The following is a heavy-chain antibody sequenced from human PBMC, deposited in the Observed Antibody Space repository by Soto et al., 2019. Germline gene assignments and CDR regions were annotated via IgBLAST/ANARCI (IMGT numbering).Heavy chain of an antibody. V-gene: IGHV4-59*01. CDR1: GGSISSYY. D-gene: IGHD3-9*01. Sequence: QVQLQESGPGLVKPSETLSLTCTVSGGSISSYYWSWIRQPPGKGLEWIGYIYYSGSTNYNPSLKSRVTISVDTSKNQFSLKLSSVTAADTAVYYCARVYDIDPHDAFDIWGQGTMVTVSS. CDR3: ARVYDIDPHDAFDI. CDR2: IYYSGST. J-gene: IGHJ3*02.